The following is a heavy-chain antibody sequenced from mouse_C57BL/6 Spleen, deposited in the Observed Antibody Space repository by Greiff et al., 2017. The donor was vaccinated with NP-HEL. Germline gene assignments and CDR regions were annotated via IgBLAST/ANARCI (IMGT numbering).Heavy chain of an antibody. Sequence: EVQLVESGGGLVQPKGSLKLSCAASGFSFNTYAMNWVRQAPGKGLEWVARIRSNSNNYATYYADSVKDRFTISREDSESMLYLQMNNLKTEDTAMYYCVRSPYYYGSSYWYFDVWGTGTTVTVSS. CDR2: IRSNSNNYAT. CDR3: VRSPYYYGSSYWYFDV. V-gene: IGHV10-1*01. D-gene: IGHD1-1*01. CDR1: GFSFNTYA. J-gene: IGHJ1*03.